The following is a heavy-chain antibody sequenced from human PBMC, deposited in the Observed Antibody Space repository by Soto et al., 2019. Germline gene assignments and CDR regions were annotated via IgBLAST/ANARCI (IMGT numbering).Heavy chain of an antibody. CDR3: ARHVHCTGNSCSPSIDP. Sequence: QVQLQESGPGLVKPSQTLSLTCTVSGRAISSGGYYWSRSRQNPGKGLESIGYIYYSGNSWRTIYNPSSKRRALISVHTSKNQFSLSLTSMTVADTAIYYCARHVHCTGNSCSPSIDPWGRGTLVTVYS. CDR2: IYYSGNSWRT. V-gene: IGHV4-31*03. CDR1: GRAISSGGYY. D-gene: IGHD2-15*01. J-gene: IGHJ5*02.